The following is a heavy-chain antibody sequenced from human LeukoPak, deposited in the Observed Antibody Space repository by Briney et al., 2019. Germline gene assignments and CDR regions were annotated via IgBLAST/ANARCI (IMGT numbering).Heavy chain of an antibody. CDR3: ARVGSGYDFFDY. V-gene: IGHV4-4*07. Sequence: SDTLSLTCTVSGGAISGYYWSWIRQPAGKGLEWLGRVYSSASTKYNPSLESRVTMSVDTSKNQFSLKLNFVTAADTAVYYCARVGSGYDFFDYWGQGTLVTVSS. CDR1: GGAISGYY. D-gene: IGHD3/OR15-3a*01. CDR2: VYSSAST. J-gene: IGHJ4*02.